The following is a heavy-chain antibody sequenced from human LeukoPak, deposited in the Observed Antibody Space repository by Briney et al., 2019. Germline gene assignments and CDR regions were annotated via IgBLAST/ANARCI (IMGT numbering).Heavy chain of an antibody. CDR1: GFIFSNYE. Sequence: GGSLRLSCAASGFIFSNYEMNWVRQAPGKGLEWVSYISNSGSIIYYADSVKGRFTISRDNAKNSLYLQMDSLRAEDTAVYYCARSTYYSDSSPYPFHYWGQGSMVTVSS. CDR3: ARSTYYSDSSPYPFHY. D-gene: IGHD3-22*01. CDR2: ISNSGSII. J-gene: IGHJ1*01. V-gene: IGHV3-48*03.